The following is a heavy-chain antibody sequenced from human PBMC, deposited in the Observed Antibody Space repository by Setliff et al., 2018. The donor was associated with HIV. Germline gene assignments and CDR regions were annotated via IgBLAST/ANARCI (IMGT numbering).Heavy chain of an antibody. J-gene: IGHJ4*02. V-gene: IGHV4-59*01. CDR2: IRDTGNA. CDR1: GGSISPYY. Sequence: SETLSLTCSVSGGSISPYYWTWIRQSPGKGPEWIGYIRDTGNAHSNPSLRSRVTIAVDTSKNQLSLRLTSVTAADTAVYYCARWGDGYNSYDSWGQGTLVTVSS. CDR3: ARWGDGYNSYDS. D-gene: IGHD5-12*01.